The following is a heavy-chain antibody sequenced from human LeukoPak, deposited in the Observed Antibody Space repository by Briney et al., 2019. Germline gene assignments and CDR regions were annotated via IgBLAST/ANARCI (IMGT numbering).Heavy chain of an antibody. CDR2: IYYSGST. Sequence: SETLSLTCTVSGGSISSYYWSWIRQPPGKGLEWIGYIYYSGSTNYNPSLKSRVTISVDTSKNQFSLKLSSVTAADTAVYYCAKSTLDSSGYRVDAFDIWGQGTMVTVSS. J-gene: IGHJ3*02. V-gene: IGHV4-59*12. CDR3: AKSTLDSSGYRVDAFDI. CDR1: GGSISSYY. D-gene: IGHD3-22*01.